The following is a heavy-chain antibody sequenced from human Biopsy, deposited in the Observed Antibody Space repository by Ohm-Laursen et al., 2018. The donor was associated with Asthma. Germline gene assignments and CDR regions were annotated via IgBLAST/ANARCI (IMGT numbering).Heavy chain of an antibody. V-gene: IGHV4-39*01. Sequence: PSQTLSLTCTVSGGSMSSSSYYWGWIRQPPGKGLEWMGSISYTGSAYHNPSLKSRVTISVDTSKNQFSLKLSSVTAADTAVYYCARSAKTIFGVVMGSYYYGMDVWGQGTTVVVSS. CDR1: GGSMSSSSYY. CDR3: ARSAKTIFGVVMGSYYYGMDV. J-gene: IGHJ6*02. D-gene: IGHD3-3*01. CDR2: ISYTGSA.